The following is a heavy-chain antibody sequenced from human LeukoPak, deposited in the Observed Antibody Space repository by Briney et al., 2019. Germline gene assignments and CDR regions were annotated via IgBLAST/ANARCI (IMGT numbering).Heavy chain of an antibody. D-gene: IGHD5-18*01. CDR3: ARGLRQTVGYPLFDY. V-gene: IGHV3-11*04. J-gene: IGHJ4*02. CDR2: IYCSGKVI. CDR1: GFTFSDYY. Sequence: AGGSLRLSCAVSGFTFSDYYMSWIRQAPGKGLEWISYIYCSGKVIYYAVSVMGRFTISRDNAKNSLFLKMNSLRTEDTAVYYCARGLRQTVGYPLFDYWGQGALVTVSS.